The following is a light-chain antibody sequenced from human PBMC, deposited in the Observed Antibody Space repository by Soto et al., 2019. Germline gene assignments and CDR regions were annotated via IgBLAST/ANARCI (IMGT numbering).Light chain of an antibody. CDR1: QSVSSSY. CDR2: GAS. V-gene: IGKV3-20*01. CDR3: QQYGRSPPIT. J-gene: IGKJ5*01. Sequence: EIVLTQSPGTLSSSPGERATLSCRASQSVSSSYLAWYQQNPGQAPRLLIYGASSRATGTPDRLSGSGSGTDFTLTISRLEPEDFAVYYWQQYGRSPPITLGQGTRLEIK.